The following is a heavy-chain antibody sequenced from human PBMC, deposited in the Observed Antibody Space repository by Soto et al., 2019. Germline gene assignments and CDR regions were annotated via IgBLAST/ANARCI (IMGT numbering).Heavy chain of an antibody. V-gene: IGHV4-34*01. CDR3: ARVTADGVFTSSRPFDY. Sequence: SSETLSLTCAVYGGSFSDYYWSWIRQPPGKGLEWIGEINHSGSTNYNPSLKSRITISVDTSKNQFSLNLSSVTAADTALYYCARVTADGVFTSSRPFDYWGQGTLVTVSS. CDR2: INHSGST. D-gene: IGHD2-8*02. J-gene: IGHJ4*02. CDR1: GGSFSDYY.